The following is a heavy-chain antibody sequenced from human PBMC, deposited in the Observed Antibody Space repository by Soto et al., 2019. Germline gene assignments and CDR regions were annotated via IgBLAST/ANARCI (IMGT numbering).Heavy chain of an antibody. CDR2: ISSSSSNT. D-gene: IGHD6-6*01. CDR1: GFTFSDYY. J-gene: IGHJ6*02. CDR3: ARDVYRYSSSSPEDV. Sequence: QVQLVESGGGLVKPGGSLRLSCAASGFTFSDYYMSWIRQAPGKGLEWVSYISSSSSNTKYADSVKGRFTISRDNAKNSLYLQLNSMRAEDTAVYYCARDVYRYSSSSPEDVWGQGTTVTVSS. V-gene: IGHV3-11*06.